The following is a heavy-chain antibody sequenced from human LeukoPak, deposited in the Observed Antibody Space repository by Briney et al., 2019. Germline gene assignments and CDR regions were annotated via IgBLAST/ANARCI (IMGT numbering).Heavy chain of an antibody. V-gene: IGHV3-48*03. Sequence: GGSLRLSCAASGFTFSSYEMNWVRRAPGKGLEWVSYISSSGGTIYYADSVKGRFTISRDNAKNSLYLQMNSLRAEDTAVYYCAREPYDFWSAASVPGSYYMDVWGKGTTVTVS. CDR1: GFTFSSYE. D-gene: IGHD3-3*01. CDR3: AREPYDFWSAASVPGSYYMDV. J-gene: IGHJ6*03. CDR2: ISSSGGTI.